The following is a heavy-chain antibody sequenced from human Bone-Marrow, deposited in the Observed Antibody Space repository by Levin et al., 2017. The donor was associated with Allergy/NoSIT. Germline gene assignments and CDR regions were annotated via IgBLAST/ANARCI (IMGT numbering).Heavy chain of an antibody. CDR3: ARQETPYYYFDF. V-gene: IGHV4-39*01. CDR1: GASITNSGYY. J-gene: IGHJ4*02. CDR2: IYDSGRT. D-gene: IGHD3-10*01. Sequence: SETLSLTCIVSGASITNSGYYWGWIRQPPGKGLEWIGIIYDSGRTYYNPSLKSRVAISLDTSKNHFSLDLTSVTAADTAVYYCARQETPYYYFDFWGQGALVTVSS.